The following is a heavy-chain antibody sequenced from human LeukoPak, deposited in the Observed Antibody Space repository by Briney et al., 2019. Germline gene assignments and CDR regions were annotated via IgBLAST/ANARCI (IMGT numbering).Heavy chain of an antibody. Sequence: PGGSLRLSCAASGFTVSSNYMSWVRQAPGKGLEWVSAISGSGGSTYYADSVKGRFTISRDNSKNTLYLQMNSLRAEDTAVYYCAGGPYCSSTSCYTRLDYWGQGTLVTVSS. CDR3: AGGPYCSSTSCYTRLDY. CDR1: GFTVSSNY. D-gene: IGHD2-2*01. CDR2: ISGSGGST. V-gene: IGHV3-23*01. J-gene: IGHJ4*02.